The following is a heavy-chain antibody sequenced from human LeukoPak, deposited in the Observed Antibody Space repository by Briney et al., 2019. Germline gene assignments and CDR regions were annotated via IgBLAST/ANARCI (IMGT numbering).Heavy chain of an antibody. CDR3: ARGSGWFEPLFDY. D-gene: IGHD6-19*01. Sequence: GGSLRLSCAASGLTFSSYSMNWVRQAPGKGLEWVSYISSSSSTIYYADSVKGRFTISRDNAKNSLYLQMNSLRAEDTAVYYCARGSGWFEPLFDYWGQGTLVTVSS. CDR1: GLTFSSYS. J-gene: IGHJ4*02. V-gene: IGHV3-48*01. CDR2: ISSSSSTI.